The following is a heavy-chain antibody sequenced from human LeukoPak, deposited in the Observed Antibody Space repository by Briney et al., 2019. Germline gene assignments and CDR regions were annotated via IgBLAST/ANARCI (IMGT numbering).Heavy chain of an antibody. CDR1: GGSINNYY. CDR2: IFSSGNT. J-gene: IGHJ4*02. D-gene: IGHD1-26*01. Sequence: PSETLSLTCTVSGGSINNYYWSWIRQPPGKGLEWIGYIFSSGNTYYNPSLKSRVTMSVDTSKNQFSLKLASGTDADTAVYYCARQGGSYSPFGFWGQGPLVTVSS. V-gene: IGHV4-59*08. CDR3: ARQGGSYSPFGF.